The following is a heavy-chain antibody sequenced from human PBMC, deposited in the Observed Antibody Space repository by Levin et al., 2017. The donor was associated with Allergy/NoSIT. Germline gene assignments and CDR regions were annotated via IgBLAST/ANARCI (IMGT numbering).Heavy chain of an antibody. CDR2: ISSSSTYI. J-gene: IGHJ4*02. Sequence: SCAASGFTFSSYSMNWVRQAPGKGLEWVSSISSSSTYIYYADSVKGRFTISRDNAKNSLYLQMNSLRADDTAVYYCARVLGSGWFSGYWGQGTLVTVSS. V-gene: IGHV3-21*01. D-gene: IGHD6-19*01. CDR1: GFTFSSYS. CDR3: ARVLGSGWFSGY.